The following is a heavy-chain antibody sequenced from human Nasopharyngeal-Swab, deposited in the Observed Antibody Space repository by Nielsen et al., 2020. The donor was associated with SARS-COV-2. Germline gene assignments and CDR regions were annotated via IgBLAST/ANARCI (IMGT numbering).Heavy chain of an antibody. CDR3: ARAICSSTSCYHYYMDV. CDR1: GYTFTSYG. Sequence: ASVKVSCKASGYTFTSYGISWVRQAPGQGLEWMGWISAYNGNTNYAQKLQGRVTMTTDTSTSTAYMELRSLRSDDTAVYYCARAICSSTSCYHYYMDVWGKGTMVTVSS. D-gene: IGHD2-2*01. J-gene: IGHJ6*03. CDR2: ISAYNGNT. V-gene: IGHV1-18*01.